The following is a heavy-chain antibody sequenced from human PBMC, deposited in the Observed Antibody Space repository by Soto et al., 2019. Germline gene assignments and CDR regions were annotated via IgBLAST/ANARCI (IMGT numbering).Heavy chain of an antibody. J-gene: IGHJ4*02. CDR1: GFTFSSFV. Sequence: QVQLVESGGGGVQPGRSLRLSCATSGFTFSSFVMHWVRQATGKGLEWVAVIYHEGSNKYYPDSVKGRFTISRDNSKSTLYLQMNSLRAEDTAVYYCASQGGAVDYWGQGTLVTVSS. D-gene: IGHD1-26*01. CDR3: ASQGGAVDY. CDR2: IYHEGSNK. V-gene: IGHV3-33*01.